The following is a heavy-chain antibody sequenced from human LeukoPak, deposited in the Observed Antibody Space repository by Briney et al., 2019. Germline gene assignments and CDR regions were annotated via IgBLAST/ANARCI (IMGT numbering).Heavy chain of an antibody. V-gene: IGHV3-21*01. CDR3: AKDLYYYGSGRVDYFDY. Sequence: GGSLRLSCAASEFTFSRYTMNWVRQAPGKGLEWVSSISSSGTYIYYADSVKGRLTLSRDNAKNSLNLQMNSLRAEDTAVYYCAKDLYYYGSGRVDYFDYWGQGTLVTVSS. D-gene: IGHD3-10*01. CDR1: EFTFSRYT. CDR2: ISSSGTYI. J-gene: IGHJ4*02.